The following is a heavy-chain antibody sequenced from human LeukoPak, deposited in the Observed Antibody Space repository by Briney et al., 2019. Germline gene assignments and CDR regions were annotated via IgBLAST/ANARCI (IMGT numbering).Heavy chain of an antibody. J-gene: IGHJ4*02. CDR3: AKKDSLTGFRRHYFDY. CDR1: GFTFSSYA. D-gene: IGHD3-9*01. Sequence: GGSLRLSGAASGFTFSSYAMSWVRQAPGKGLEWVSAISGSGGSTYYADSVKGRFTISRDNSKNTLYLQMNSLRAEDTAVYYCAKKDSLTGFRRHYFDYWGQGTLVTVSS. CDR2: ISGSGGST. V-gene: IGHV3-23*01.